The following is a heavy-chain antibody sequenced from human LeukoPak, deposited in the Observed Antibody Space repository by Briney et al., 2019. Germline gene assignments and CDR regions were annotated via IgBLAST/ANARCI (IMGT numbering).Heavy chain of an antibody. J-gene: IGHJ4*02. Sequence: SETLSLTCTVSGGSISSGSYYWSWIRQPAGKGLEWIGRIYTSGSTNYNPSLKSRVTISVDTSKNQFSLKLSSVTAADTAVYYCARSSFDSSGYSDYWGQGTLVTVSS. CDR2: IYTSGST. CDR3: ARSSFDSSGYSDY. CDR1: GGSISSGSYY. D-gene: IGHD3-22*01. V-gene: IGHV4-61*02.